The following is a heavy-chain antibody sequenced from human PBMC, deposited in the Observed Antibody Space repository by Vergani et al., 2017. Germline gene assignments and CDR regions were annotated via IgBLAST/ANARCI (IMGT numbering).Heavy chain of an antibody. CDR1: GGTFSSYA. CDR3: ATDRRLRRSGYSGYDLFH. Sequence: QVQLVQSGAEVKKPGSSVKVSCKASGGTFSSYALNWVRQAPGQGLEWMGSIIPSLATTIYAQKFQGRVTITADESTSTAYMELSSLKSEDTAVFYCATDRRLRRSGYSGYDLFHWGQGTLVTVSS. V-gene: IGHV1-69*11. D-gene: IGHD5-12*01. CDR2: IIPSLATT. J-gene: IGHJ4*02.